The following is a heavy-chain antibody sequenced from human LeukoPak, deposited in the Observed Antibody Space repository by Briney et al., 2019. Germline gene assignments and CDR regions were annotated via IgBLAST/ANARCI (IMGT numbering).Heavy chain of an antibody. V-gene: IGHV3-23*01. J-gene: IGHJ5*02. Sequence: GGSLRLSCAASGFTFSSYAMSWVRQAPGKGLEWVSAISGSGGSTYYADSVKGRFTISRGNSKNTLYLQMNSLRAEDTAVYYCAKDPPIVGATTHWFDPWGQGTLVTVSS. CDR1: GFTFSSYA. D-gene: IGHD1-26*01. CDR2: ISGSGGST. CDR3: AKDPPIVGATTHWFDP.